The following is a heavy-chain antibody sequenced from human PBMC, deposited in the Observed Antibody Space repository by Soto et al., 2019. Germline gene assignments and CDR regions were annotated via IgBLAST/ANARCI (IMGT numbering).Heavy chain of an antibody. V-gene: IGHV3-64D*06. D-gene: IGHD3-10*01. J-gene: IGHJ4*02. CDR2: ISSNGGST. CDR1: VFTFSSYA. CDR3: VKLVYGSGSYHY. Sequence: GGSLRLSCSASVFTFSSYAMHLVRQSPGKGLEYVSAISSNGGSTYYADSVKGRFTISRDNSKNTLYLQMRSLRAEDTAVYYCVKLVYGSGSYHYWGQGTLVTVSS.